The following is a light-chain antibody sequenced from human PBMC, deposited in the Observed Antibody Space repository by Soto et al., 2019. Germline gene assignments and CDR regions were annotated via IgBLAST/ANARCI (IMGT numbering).Light chain of an antibody. CDR3: QQYDNLPPSIP. J-gene: IGKJ5*01. CDR1: QDISNY. Sequence: DIQMTQSPSSLSASVGDRVTITCQASQDISNYLNWYQQKPGKAPKLLIYYASNLETGVPSRFSGGGSGTDFTFTISSLQPEDIATYYCQQYDNLPPSIPFGQGTRLQIK. CDR2: YAS. V-gene: IGKV1-33*01.